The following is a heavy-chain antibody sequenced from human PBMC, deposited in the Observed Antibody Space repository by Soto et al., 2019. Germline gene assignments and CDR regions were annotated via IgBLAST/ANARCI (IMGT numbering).Heavy chain of an antibody. CDR2: IYYSGST. CDR1: GGSISSGDYY. CDR3: ARDGGAGTTNFYYYYGMDV. J-gene: IGHJ6*02. V-gene: IGHV4-30-4*01. Sequence: SETLSLTCTVSGGSISSGDYYWSWIRQPPGKGLEWIGNIYYSGSTYYNPSLKSRVTISVDTSKNQFSLKLSSVTAADTAVYCCARDGGAGTTNFYYYYGMDVWGQGTTVTVYS. D-gene: IGHD1-7*01.